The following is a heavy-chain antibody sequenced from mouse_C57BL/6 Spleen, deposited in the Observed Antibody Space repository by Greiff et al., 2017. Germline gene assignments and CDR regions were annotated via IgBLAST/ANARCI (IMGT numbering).Heavy chain of an antibody. CDR2: IDPSDSET. Sequence: QVQLKQPGAELVRPGSSVKLSCKASGYTFTSYWMHWVKQRPIQGLEWIGNIDPSDSETHYNQKFKDKATLTVDKSSSTAYMQLSSLTSEDSAVXYCARREDYSNYYFDYWGQGTTLTVSS. CDR1: GYTFTSYW. CDR3: ARREDYSNYYFDY. D-gene: IGHD2-5*01. J-gene: IGHJ2*01. V-gene: IGHV1-52*01.